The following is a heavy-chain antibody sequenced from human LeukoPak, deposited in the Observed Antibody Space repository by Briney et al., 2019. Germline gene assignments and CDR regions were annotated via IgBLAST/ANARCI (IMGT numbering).Heavy chain of an antibody. Sequence: GGSLRLSCAASGFSFGDFVMHWVRQAPGKGLEWVAFIRYDGSDKYYAESVKGRFTISRDNSKNTLYLQMNSLRAEDTAVYYCARDMGVGATNLAAAAHWGQGTLVTVSS. J-gene: IGHJ4*02. CDR3: ARDMGVGATNLAAAAH. CDR2: IRYDGSDK. V-gene: IGHV3-30*02. D-gene: IGHD1-26*01. CDR1: GFSFGDFV.